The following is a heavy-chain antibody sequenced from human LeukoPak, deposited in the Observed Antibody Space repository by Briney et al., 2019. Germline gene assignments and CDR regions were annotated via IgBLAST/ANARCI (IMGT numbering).Heavy chain of an antibody. J-gene: IGHJ4*02. CDR2: IYSSGST. CDR1: GDSIRSYY. CDR3: ARFTSCGSDYYTLDY. V-gene: IGHV4-59*01. D-gene: IGHD2-21*02. Sequence: SETLSLTCTVSGDSIRSYYWNWIRQPPGKGLEWIGYIYSSGSTNYSPSLSGRVTMSVDTSTNHLSLRLNSVTAADTAVYYCARFTSCGSDYYTLDYWGQGTLVTVSS.